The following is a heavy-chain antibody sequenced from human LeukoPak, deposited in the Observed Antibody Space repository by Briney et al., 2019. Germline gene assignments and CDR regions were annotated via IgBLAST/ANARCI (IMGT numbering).Heavy chain of an antibody. CDR3: AGDCSGWPHRAFDP. Sequence: GASVKVSCKASGYTFTGYYMHRVRQAPGQGLEWMGWINPNSSGTNYAQKFQGRVPMTRDTSISTAYMEQSSLRSEDTAVYYCAGDCSGWPHRAFDPWGQGTLVTVSS. CDR2: INPNSSGT. V-gene: IGHV1-2*02. D-gene: IGHD6-19*01. CDR1: GYTFTGYY. J-gene: IGHJ5*02.